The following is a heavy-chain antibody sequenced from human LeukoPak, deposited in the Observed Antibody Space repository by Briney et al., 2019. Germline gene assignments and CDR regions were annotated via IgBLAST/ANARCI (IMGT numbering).Heavy chain of an antibody. D-gene: IGHD3-22*01. V-gene: IGHV1-2*02. CDR2: INPNSGGT. J-gene: IGHJ4*02. Sequence: ASVKVSCKASGYTFTGYYMHWVRQAPGQGLEWMGWINPNSGGTNYAQKFQGRVTMTRDTSISTAYMEVNRLRSDDTAVYYCARAHYYDSSGYYSYFDYWGQGTLVTVSS. CDR1: GYTFTGYY. CDR3: ARAHYYDSSGYYSYFDY.